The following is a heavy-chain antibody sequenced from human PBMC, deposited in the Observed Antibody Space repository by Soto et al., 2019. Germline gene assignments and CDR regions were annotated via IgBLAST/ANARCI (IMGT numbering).Heavy chain of an antibody. J-gene: IGHJ4*02. CDR1: GFTVSSNY. Sequence: EVQLVETGGGLIQPGGSLRLSCAASGFTVSSNYMSWVRQAPGKGLEWVSVIYSGGSTYYADSVKGRFTISRDNSKNTLYLQMNGLRAEDTAVYYCARDRAGYSSSWYDYWGQGTLVTVSS. V-gene: IGHV3-53*02. CDR3: ARDRAGYSSSWYDY. D-gene: IGHD6-13*01. CDR2: IYSGGST.